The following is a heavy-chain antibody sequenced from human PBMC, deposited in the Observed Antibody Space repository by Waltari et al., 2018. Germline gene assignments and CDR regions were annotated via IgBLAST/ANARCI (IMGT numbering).Heavy chain of an antibody. CDR2: IYYSGST. Sequence: QVQLQESGPGLVKPSQTLSLTCTVSGGSISSGGYYWSWIRKHPGKGLECIGYIYYSGSTYYNPSLKSRVTISVDTSKNQFSLKLSSVTAADTAVYYCARDYPHNDYYGMDVWGQGTTVTVSS. D-gene: IGHD2-8*01. CDR3: ARDYPHNDYYGMDV. CDR1: GGSISSGGYY. J-gene: IGHJ6*02. V-gene: IGHV4-31*03.